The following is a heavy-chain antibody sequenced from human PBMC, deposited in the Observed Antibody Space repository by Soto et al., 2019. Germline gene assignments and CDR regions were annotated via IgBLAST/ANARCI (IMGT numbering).Heavy chain of an antibody. D-gene: IGHD6-6*01. V-gene: IGHV4-59*08. Sequence: SETLSLTCTVSGGSISSYYWSWIRQPPGKGLEWIGYIYYSGSTHYNPSLKSRVTISVDTSKNQFSLKLSSVTAADTAAYYCARSAYSSSSPDYWGQGTLVTVSS. CDR2: IYYSGST. CDR1: GGSISSYY. CDR3: ARSAYSSSSPDY. J-gene: IGHJ4*02.